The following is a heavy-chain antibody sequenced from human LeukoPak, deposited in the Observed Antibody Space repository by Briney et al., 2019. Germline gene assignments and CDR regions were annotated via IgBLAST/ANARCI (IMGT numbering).Heavy chain of an antibody. CDR3: ARGDRDGYNYNYFDY. J-gene: IGHJ4*02. CDR2: IIPIFGTA. Sequence: GASVKVSCKASGGTFSSYAISWVRQAPGQGLEWMGGIIPIFGTANYAQKFQGRVTITTDESTSTAYMELSSLRSEDTAVYYCARGDRDGYNYNYFDYWGQGTLVTVSS. CDR1: GGTFSSYA. V-gene: IGHV1-69*05. D-gene: IGHD5-24*01.